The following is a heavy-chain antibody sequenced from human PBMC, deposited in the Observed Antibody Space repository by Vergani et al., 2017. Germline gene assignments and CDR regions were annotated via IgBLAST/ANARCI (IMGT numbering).Heavy chain of an antibody. D-gene: IGHD1-1*01. J-gene: IGHJ1*01. CDR2: ISYDGTQK. Sequence: VQLVEFGGGLVQPGRSLRLSCVVSGFTSSYYGMHWVRQAPGKGLEWVAVISYDGTQKYYADSVKGRFTISRDNSKSTLYLQMNSLRTEDTAVYYCATKSCGTPGCQIGYFREWGQGTLVTVSS. V-gene: IGHV3-30*03. CDR1: GFTSSYYG. CDR3: ATKSCGTPGCQIGYFRE.